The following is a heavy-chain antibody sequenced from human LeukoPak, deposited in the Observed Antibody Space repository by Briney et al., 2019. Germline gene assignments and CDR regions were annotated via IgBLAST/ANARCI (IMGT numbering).Heavy chain of an antibody. CDR1: GFTFSNVW. Sequence: GGSLRLSCAASGFTFSNVWMSWIRQAPGKGLEWVSSISTSSSYIYYADSVKGRFTISRNNPKNSLYLQMNSLRAEDTAEYYCARNRGDPSYSDYWGQGTLVTVSS. D-gene: IGHD4-17*01. J-gene: IGHJ4*02. CDR3: ARNRGDPSYSDY. CDR2: ISTSSSYI. V-gene: IGHV3-21*01.